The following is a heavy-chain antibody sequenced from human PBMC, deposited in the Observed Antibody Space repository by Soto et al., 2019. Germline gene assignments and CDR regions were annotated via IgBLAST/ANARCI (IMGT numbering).Heavy chain of an antibody. CDR1: GGTFSSYA. Sequence: QVQLVQSGAEVKKPGSSVKVSCKASGGTFSSYAISWVRQAPGQGLEWMGGIIPIFGTANYAQKVQGRVTITAAKSTSTAYMELSSLRSEDTDGYYCARDLKDYSSGGDVWGQGPTVTVSS. CDR2: IIPIFGTA. V-gene: IGHV1-69*06. D-gene: IGHD2-15*01. CDR3: ARDLKDYSSGGDV. J-gene: IGHJ6*02.